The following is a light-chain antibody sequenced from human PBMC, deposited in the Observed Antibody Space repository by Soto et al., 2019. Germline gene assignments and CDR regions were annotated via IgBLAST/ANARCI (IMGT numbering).Light chain of an antibody. Sequence: EIVLTQSPGTLSLSPGERATLSCRASRSVSSNYLDWYQHKPGQGPRLLIDAASSMATGIPDRFGGSGSGTDFTLSISRLEPEDFALYYYQKDGSAFTFGPGTKVDIK. V-gene: IGKV3-20*01. CDR1: RSVSSNY. CDR3: QKDGSAFT. J-gene: IGKJ3*01. CDR2: AAS.